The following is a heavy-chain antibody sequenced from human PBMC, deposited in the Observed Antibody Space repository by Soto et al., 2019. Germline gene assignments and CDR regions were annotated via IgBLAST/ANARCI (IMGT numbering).Heavy chain of an antibody. V-gene: IGHV1-2*02. CDR2: INPATGAA. CDR3: ARGGGVGVAGSAAFDM. J-gene: IGHJ3*02. D-gene: IGHD3-3*01. CDR1: GYPVTAYY. Sequence: QLHLVQSGAVVKKPGASVTVSCSASGYPVTAYYMHWVRQAPGRGLEWMGGINPATGAAKYTQAFPGRVTMTRDTSTSTVFMELSGLTSADTAVFFCARGGGVGVAGSAAFDMWGQGTLVTVSS.